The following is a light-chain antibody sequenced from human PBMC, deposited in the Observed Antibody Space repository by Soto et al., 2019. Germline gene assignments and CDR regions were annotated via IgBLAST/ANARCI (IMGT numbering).Light chain of an antibody. CDR2: GAS. Sequence: EIALTQSPGILSLSPGERATLSCRASQSVSSSYLAWYQQKPGQAPRLLIYGASSRATGIPDRFSGSGFGTDFTLTISRLEPEDFAVYYCQNYSSSPRSWTFGQGTKVEIK. CDR3: QNYSSSPRSWT. V-gene: IGKV3-20*01. J-gene: IGKJ1*01. CDR1: QSVSSSY.